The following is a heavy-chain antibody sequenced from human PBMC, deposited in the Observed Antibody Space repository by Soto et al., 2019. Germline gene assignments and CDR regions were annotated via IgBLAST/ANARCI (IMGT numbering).Heavy chain of an antibody. J-gene: IGHJ5*02. CDR3: VRDRGGVVPGRFDP. CDR1: GGYISSGGYY. D-gene: IGHD2-2*01. V-gene: IGHV4-31*03. Sequence: SETLSLTYTVSGGYISSGGYYWGLIRQHPGKGLEWIGYIYYSENTYYNPSLKSRVTISVDTSKNQFSLKLSSVTAADTAVYYCVRDRGGVVPGRFDPWGQGTLVTVSS. CDR2: IYYSENT.